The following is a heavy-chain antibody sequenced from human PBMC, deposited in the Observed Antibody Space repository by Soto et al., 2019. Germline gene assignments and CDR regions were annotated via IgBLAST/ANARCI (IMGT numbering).Heavy chain of an antibody. J-gene: IGHJ4*02. V-gene: IGHV1-3*05. Sequence: QVQLVQSGAEEKKPGASVKVSCKASGYTFTSYAMHWVRQAPGQRLEWMGWINAGNGNTKNSQKFQGRVTITRDTSASTAYMELSSLRSADTAVYYCARGSGYYYWDDYWGQGTLVTVSS. CDR3: ARGSGYYYWDDY. CDR2: INAGNGNT. CDR1: GYTFTSYA. D-gene: IGHD3-22*01.